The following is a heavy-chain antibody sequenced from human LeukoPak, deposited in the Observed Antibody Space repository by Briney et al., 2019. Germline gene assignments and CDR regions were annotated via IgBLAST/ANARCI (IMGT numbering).Heavy chain of an antibody. CDR2: IYSGGST. CDR1: GFTFSSSH. D-gene: IGHD6-13*01. V-gene: IGHV3-53*01. CDR3: ARRSPIAGASPRRLED. Sequence: AGGSLRLSCAASGFTFSSSHMSWVRQAPGKGLEWVSIIYSGGSTSYSDSVKGRFIISRDSSKNTLYLQMNSLRAEDTAVYYCARRSPIAGASPRRLEDWGQGTLVSVSS. J-gene: IGHJ4*02.